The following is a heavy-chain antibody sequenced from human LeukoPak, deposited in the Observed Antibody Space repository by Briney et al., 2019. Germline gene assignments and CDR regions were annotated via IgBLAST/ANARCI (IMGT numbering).Heavy chain of an antibody. CDR1: GFSFSSYD. J-gene: IGHJ5*02. CDR2: IGTAGDT. V-gene: IGHV3-13*01. Sequence: PGGSLRLSCAASGFSFSSYDFHWVRQRKGESPEGVSAIGTAGDTYYPGSVKSRFTISRENAKNSLYLQMNILEVGDTAVYYCASATRGGYYDHWGQGTLVSVSS. D-gene: IGHD3-22*01. CDR3: ASATRGGYYDH.